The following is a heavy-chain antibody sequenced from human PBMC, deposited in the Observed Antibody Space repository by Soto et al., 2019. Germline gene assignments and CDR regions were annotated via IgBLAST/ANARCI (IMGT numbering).Heavy chain of an antibody. D-gene: IGHD2-2*01. Sequence: EVQLLESGGGLVQPGGSLRLSCAASGFTFSNYAMSWVRQAPGKGLEWVSVISGSGGNTQYADSVKGRFTISRDNSKNTLHLQMNSLRVEDTAVYYCAKGLRVVASANSWGKGTLVTVSS. CDR1: GFTFSNYA. J-gene: IGHJ4*02. V-gene: IGHV3-23*01. CDR3: AKGLRVVASANS. CDR2: ISGSGGNT.